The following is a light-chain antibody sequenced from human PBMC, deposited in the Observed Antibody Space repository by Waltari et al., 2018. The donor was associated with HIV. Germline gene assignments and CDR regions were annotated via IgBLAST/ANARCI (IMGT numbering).Light chain of an antibody. CDR2: DGN. Sequence: NFVSWYQQVPGRAPKLLIYDGNKRPSGIPDRFSGSKSRSAATLGITGLQTGDEADYYCGTWDSSLNVVFDAGTKLTVL. V-gene: IGLV1-51*01. CDR1: NF. CDR3: GTWDSSLNVV. J-gene: IGLJ2*01.